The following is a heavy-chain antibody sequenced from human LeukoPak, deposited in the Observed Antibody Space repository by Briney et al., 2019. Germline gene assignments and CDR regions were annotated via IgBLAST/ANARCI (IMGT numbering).Heavy chain of an antibody. J-gene: IGHJ5*02. D-gene: IGHD6-19*01. CDR1: GGSISSSNW. CDR3: ARDYSSGWYEGVDWFDP. CDR2: IHHSGST. Sequence: PSETLSLTCAVSGGSISSSNWWTWIRQPPGKGLEWIGEIHHSGSTNYNMSLKSRVTISVDKSKNQFSLKLSSVTAADTAVYYCARDYSSGWYEGVDWFDPWGQGTLVTVSS. V-gene: IGHV4-4*02.